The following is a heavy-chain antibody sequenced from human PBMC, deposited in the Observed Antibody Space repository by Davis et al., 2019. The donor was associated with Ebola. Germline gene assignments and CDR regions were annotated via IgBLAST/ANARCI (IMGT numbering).Heavy chain of an antibody. V-gene: IGHV3-33*01. J-gene: IGHJ6*02. Sequence: GGSLRLSCAASGFTFSSYGMHWVRQAPGKGLEWVAVIWYDGSNKYYADSVKGRFTISRDNSKNTLYLQMNSLRAEDTAVYYCAGGRGPYYYYGMDVWGQGTTVTVSS. CDR3: AGGRGPYYYYGMDV. CDR2: IWYDGSNK. CDR1: GFTFSSYG.